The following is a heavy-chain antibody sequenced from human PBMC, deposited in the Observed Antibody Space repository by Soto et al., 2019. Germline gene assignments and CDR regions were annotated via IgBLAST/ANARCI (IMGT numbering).Heavy chain of an antibody. CDR1: GFTFSSYA. V-gene: IGHV3-30-3*01. Sequence: QVQLVESGGGVVQPGRSLRLSCAASGFTFSSYAMHWVRQAPGKGLEWVAVISYDGSNKYYADSVKGRFTISRDNSKNTRYLQMNSLRAEDTAVYYGARRFLSSSGSYYGPLYYWGQGTLVTVSS. J-gene: IGHJ4*02. D-gene: IGHD3-10*01. CDR3: ARRFLSSSGSYYGPLYY. CDR2: ISYDGSNK.